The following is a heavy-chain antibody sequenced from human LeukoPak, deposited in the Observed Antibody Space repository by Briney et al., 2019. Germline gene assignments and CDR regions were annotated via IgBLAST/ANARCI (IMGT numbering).Heavy chain of an antibody. D-gene: IGHD1-26*01. Sequence: GASLQISCKGSGYSFTSYWIGWVRQLPGKGLEWMGIIYPGDSDTRYSPSFQGQVTISADKSISTAYLQWSSLKASDTAMYYCARPSGSYQYYFDYWGQGTLVTVSS. V-gene: IGHV5-51*01. CDR3: ARPSGSYQYYFDY. J-gene: IGHJ4*02. CDR2: IYPGDSDT. CDR1: GYSFTSYW.